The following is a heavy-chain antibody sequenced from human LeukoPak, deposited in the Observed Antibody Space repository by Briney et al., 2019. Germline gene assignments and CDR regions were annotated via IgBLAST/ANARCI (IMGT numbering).Heavy chain of an antibody. D-gene: IGHD1-26*01. Sequence: GGFLRLSCAASVYTFGSYCMHWVRKAPWKGREWISSISGSGGSTSYADSVKGRFTISRDISTNTLYLQMNSLRAEDTAIYYCVRGCSDTYYRFDYWGQGTLVTVSS. CDR1: VYTFGSYC. CDR3: VRGCSDTYYRFDY. J-gene: IGHJ4*02. V-gene: IGHV3-23*01. CDR2: ISGSGGST.